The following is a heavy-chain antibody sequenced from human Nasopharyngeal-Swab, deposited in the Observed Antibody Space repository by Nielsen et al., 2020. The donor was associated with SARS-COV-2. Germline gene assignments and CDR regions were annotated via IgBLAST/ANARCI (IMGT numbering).Heavy chain of an antibody. Sequence: SGPTLVKPTQTLTLTCTFSGFSLSTSGMCVSWIRQPPGKALEWLARIDWDGDKYYSTSLKTRLTISKDTSKNQVVPTMTNMDPVDTATYYCARVRADGYGGLIDYWGQGTLVTVSS. CDR1: GFSLSTSGMC. CDR3: ARVRADGYGGLIDY. CDR2: IDWDGDK. D-gene: IGHD5-24*01. V-gene: IGHV2-70*11. J-gene: IGHJ4*02.